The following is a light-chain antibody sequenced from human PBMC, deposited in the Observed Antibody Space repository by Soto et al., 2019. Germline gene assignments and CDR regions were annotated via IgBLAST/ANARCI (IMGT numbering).Light chain of an antibody. Sequence: EIVLTQSPCTLSLSPGERATLSCRASERLSSVYLAWYQQRPGQPPRLLIYGASNRATGIPDRFSGSGSGTDFTLIINRLEPEDVAIYYCQQRSNWPPITFGQGTRLEIK. V-gene: IGKV3D-20*02. CDR3: QQRSNWPPIT. CDR2: GAS. J-gene: IGKJ5*01. CDR1: ERLSSVY.